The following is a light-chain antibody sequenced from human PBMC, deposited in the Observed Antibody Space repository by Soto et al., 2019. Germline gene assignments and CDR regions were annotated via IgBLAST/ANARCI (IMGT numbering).Light chain of an antibody. CDR3: SSYTSSSTYV. V-gene: IGLV2-14*01. CDR1: SSDVGGYNY. Sequence: QSVLTQPASVSGSPGQSITISCTGTSSDVGGYNYVSWYQQHPGKAPKLMIYDVSNRPSGVSNRFSGSKSANTASLTISWLQAEDEADYYCSSYTSSSTYVFGTGTKVTVL. CDR2: DVS. J-gene: IGLJ1*01.